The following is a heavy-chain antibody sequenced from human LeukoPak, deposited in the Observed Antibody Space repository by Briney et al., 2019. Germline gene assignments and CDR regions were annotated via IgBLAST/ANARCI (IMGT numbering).Heavy chain of an antibody. CDR3: ARDPLGYCSGGSCLPAGWFDP. J-gene: IGHJ5*02. D-gene: IGHD2-15*01. V-gene: IGHV4-59*01. Sequence: SETLSLTCTVSGGSIINYYWSWIRQPPGKGLEWIGYIYYSGSTNYNPSLKSRVTISVDTSKNQFSLKLSSVTAADTAVYYCARDPLGYCSGGSCLPAGWFDPWGQGTLVTVSS. CDR1: GGSIINYY. CDR2: IYYSGST.